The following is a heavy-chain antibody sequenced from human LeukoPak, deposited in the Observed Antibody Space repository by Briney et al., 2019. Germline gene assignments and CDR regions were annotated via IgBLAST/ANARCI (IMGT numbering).Heavy chain of an antibody. CDR2: IYYSGST. D-gene: IGHD4-23*01. J-gene: IGHJ6*03. CDR3: ARGPGDYGGIARLGYYYYMDV. Sequence: PPETLSLTCTVSGGSISSSSYYWGWIRQPPGKGLEWIGSIYYSGSTYYNPSLKSRVTISVDTSKNQFSLKLSSATAADTAVYYCARGPGDYGGIARLGYYYYMDVWGKGTTVTISS. V-gene: IGHV4-39*07. CDR1: GGSISSSSYY.